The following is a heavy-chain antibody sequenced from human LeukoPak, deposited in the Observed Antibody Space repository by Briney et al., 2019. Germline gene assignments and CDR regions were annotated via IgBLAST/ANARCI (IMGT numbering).Heavy chain of an antibody. CDR3: ASPPLSSAMYYAH. D-gene: IGHD1-26*01. V-gene: IGHV3-53*04. CDR2: IYSGGST. J-gene: IGHJ4*02. CDR1: GFTVSSNY. Sequence: GGSLRLSCAASGFTVSSNYMSWVRQAPGKGLEWVSVIYSGGSTYYADSVKGRFTISRHNSKNTLYLQMNSLRAEDTAVYYCASPPLSSAMYYAHWGQGTLVTVSS.